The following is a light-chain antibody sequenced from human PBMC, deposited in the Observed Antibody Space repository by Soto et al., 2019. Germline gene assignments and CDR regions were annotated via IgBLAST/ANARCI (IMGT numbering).Light chain of an antibody. CDR2: ETN. V-gene: IGLV1-51*02. Sequence: QSVLTQPPSVSAASGQKVTISCSGSSSNIGKNYVSWYQHLPGTAPKLLIYETNKRPSGIPDRFSGSKSGTSATLGISGLQTGDEADYYCGTWDTILTVVLFGGGTKVTVL. CDR3: GTWDTILTVVL. CDR1: SSNIGKNY. J-gene: IGLJ3*02.